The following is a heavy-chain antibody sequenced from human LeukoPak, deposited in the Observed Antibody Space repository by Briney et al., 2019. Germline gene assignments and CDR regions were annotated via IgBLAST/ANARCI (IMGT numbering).Heavy chain of an antibody. CDR3: AKTNGYYDY. J-gene: IGHJ4*02. D-gene: IGHD3-22*01. V-gene: IGHV3-23*01. CDR2: ISGRGDTT. Sequence: GGSLRLSCAASGFTFSNNGMSWVRQSPGRGLEWVSGISGRGDTTYYAESVKGRFTISRDNSKNTLFLQMNSLTAEDTAVYYCAKTNGYYDYWGQGTLVAVSS. CDR1: GFTFSNNG.